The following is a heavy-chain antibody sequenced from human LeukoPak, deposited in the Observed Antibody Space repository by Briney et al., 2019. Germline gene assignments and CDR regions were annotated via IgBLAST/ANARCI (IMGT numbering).Heavy chain of an antibody. CDR1: GFTFSDYS. V-gene: IGHV3-48*01. Sequence: GGSLRLSCAASGFTFSDYSMNWVRQAPGKGLEWISYIGIDSGNTNYADSVKGRFTISGDKAKNSLYLQMNSLRVEDTAVYYCARDYTHAFDNWGQGTLVTGSS. J-gene: IGHJ4*03. CDR3: ARDYTHAFDN. CDR2: IGIDSGNT.